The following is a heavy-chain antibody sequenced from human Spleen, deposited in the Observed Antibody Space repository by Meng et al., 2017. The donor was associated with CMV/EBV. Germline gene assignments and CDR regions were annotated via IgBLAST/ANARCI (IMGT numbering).Heavy chain of an antibody. Sequence: GESLKISCAASGFTFSNAWMSWVRQAPGKGLEWAGRIKSKTDGGTTDYAAPVKGRFTISRDDSKNTLYLQMNSLRAEDTAVYYCARADEPQYYYYGMDVWGQGTTVTVSS. D-gene: IGHD1-14*01. CDR1: GFTFSNAW. CDR2: IKSKTDGGTT. CDR3: ARADEPQYYYYGMDV. J-gene: IGHJ6*02. V-gene: IGHV3-15*01.